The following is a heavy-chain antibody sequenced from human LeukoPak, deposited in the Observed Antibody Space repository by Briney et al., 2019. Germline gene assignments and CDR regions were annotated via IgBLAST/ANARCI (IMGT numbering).Heavy chain of an antibody. Sequence: GGSLRLSCAASGFTFSSYWMNWVRQAPGKGLVWVSRIASDGSSTTYADSVKGRFSISRDNAKNTLYLQMNSLRVEDTAVYYCARASGCSSTSCYFDYWGQGTLVTVSS. V-gene: IGHV3-74*01. CDR1: GFTFSSYW. CDR3: ARASGCSSTSCYFDY. J-gene: IGHJ4*02. CDR2: IASDGSST. D-gene: IGHD2-2*01.